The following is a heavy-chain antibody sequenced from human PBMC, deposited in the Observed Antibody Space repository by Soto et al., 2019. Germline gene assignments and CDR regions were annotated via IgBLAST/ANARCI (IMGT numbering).Heavy chain of an antibody. Sequence: PSETLSLTCAVSGGSISSGGYSWSWIRQPPGKGLEWIGYIYYSGSTYYNPSLKSRVTISVDTSKNQFSLKLSSVTAADTAVYYCARIGYCSSTSCYPPYGMDVWGQGTTVTVSS. CDR2: IYYSGST. J-gene: IGHJ6*02. CDR3: ARIGYCSSTSCYPPYGMDV. D-gene: IGHD2-2*01. CDR1: GGSISSGGYS. V-gene: IGHV4-30-2*03.